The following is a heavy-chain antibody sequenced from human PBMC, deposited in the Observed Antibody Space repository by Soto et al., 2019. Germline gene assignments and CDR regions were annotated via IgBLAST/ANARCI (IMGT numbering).Heavy chain of an antibody. V-gene: IGHV3-23*01. CDR2: MSGSSSTT. CDR3: AKNQERELPRVIDF. J-gene: IGHJ4*02. Sequence: PGGSLRLSCATSGLTFSNYAMSRVRQAPGGGLEWVSSMSGSSSTTYYADSVRGRFTISRDRSKNTLYLQMSSLRAEDTALYYCAKNQERELPRVIDFWGQGTLVTVS. D-gene: IGHD1-7*01. CDR1: GLTFSNYA.